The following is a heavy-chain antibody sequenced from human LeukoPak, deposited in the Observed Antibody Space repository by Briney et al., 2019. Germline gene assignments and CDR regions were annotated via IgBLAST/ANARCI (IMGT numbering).Heavy chain of an antibody. D-gene: IGHD3-22*01. J-gene: IGHJ6*02. Sequence: SETLSLTCTVSGGSISSSSYYWGWIRQPPGKGREWIGSIYYSGSTYYNPSLKSRVTISVDTSKNQFSLKLSSVTAADTAVYYCAREGLGAAYYYDSSGYYPHYYYYYGMDVWGQGTTVTVSS. V-gene: IGHV4-39*07. CDR1: GGSISSSSYY. CDR2: IYYSGST. CDR3: AREGLGAAYYYDSSGYYPHYYYYYGMDV.